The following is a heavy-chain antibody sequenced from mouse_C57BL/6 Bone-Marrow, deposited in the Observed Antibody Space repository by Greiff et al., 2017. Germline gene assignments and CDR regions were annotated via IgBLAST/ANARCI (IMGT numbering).Heavy chain of an antibody. V-gene: IGHV10-1*01. CDR2: IRSKSNNYAT. Sequence: DVMLVESGGGLVQPKGSLKLSCAASGFSFNTYAMTWVRQAPGKGLEWVARIRSKSNNYATYYAVSVKDRLTISRYDSESMLYLQMNNCKTEDTAMYYSVKQRLLRAMDYWGQGTTVTVSS. CDR1: GFSFNTYA. J-gene: IGHJ4*01. D-gene: IGHD2-3*01. CDR3: VKQRLLRAMDY.